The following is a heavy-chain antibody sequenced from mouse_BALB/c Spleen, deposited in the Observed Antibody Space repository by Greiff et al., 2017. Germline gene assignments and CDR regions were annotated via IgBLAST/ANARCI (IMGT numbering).Heavy chain of an antibody. J-gene: IGHJ3*01. V-gene: IGHV5-6-3*01. D-gene: IGHD1-2*01. CDR1: GFTFSSYG. CDR2: INSNGGST. Sequence: EVKLVESGGGLVQPGGSLKLSCAASGFTFSSYGMSWVRQTPDKRLELVATINSNGGSTYYPDSVKGRFTISRDNAKNTLYLQMSSLKSEDTAMYYCARATGAGSHYYGSWFAYWGQGTLVTVSA. CDR3: ARATGAGSHYYGSWFAY.